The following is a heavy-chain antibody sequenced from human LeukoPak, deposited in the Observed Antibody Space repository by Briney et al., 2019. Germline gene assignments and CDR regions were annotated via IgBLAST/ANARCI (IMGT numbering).Heavy chain of an antibody. CDR1: GFIFCNYG. J-gene: IGHJ4*02. D-gene: IGHD2/OR15-2a*01. V-gene: IGHV3-30*02. CDR3: ANMGRGFNIGGPYFDY. CDR2: MRFDGSNR. Sequence: PGGSLRLSCAASGFIFCNYGMHWVRQAPGKGLEWVASMRFDGSNRFHADSVKGRFTISRDNSNNTLHLQMNSVRPEDTAVYYCANMGRGFNIGGPYFDYWGQGALVTVSS.